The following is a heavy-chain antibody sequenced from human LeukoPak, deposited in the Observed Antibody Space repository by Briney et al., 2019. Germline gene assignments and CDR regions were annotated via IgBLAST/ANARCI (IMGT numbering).Heavy chain of an antibody. Sequence: ASVKVSCKASGYTFTGYYMHWVRQAPGQGLEWMGIINPSGGSTSYAQKFQGRVTMTRDTSTSTVYMEPSSLRSEDTAVYYCARGEGRYYYDSSGYYYFDYWGQGTLVTVSS. CDR3: ARGEGRYYYDSSGYYYFDY. J-gene: IGHJ4*02. CDR2: INPSGGST. V-gene: IGHV1-46*01. D-gene: IGHD3-22*01. CDR1: GYTFTGYY.